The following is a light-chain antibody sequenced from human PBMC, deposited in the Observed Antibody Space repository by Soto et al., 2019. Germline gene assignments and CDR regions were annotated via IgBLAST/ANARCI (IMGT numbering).Light chain of an antibody. V-gene: IGLV2-23*03. Sequence: QSALAHPASVSGSHGQSITISCTGTSSDVGSYNLVSWYQQHPGKAPKLMIYEGSKRPSGVSNRFSGSKSGNTASLTISGLQSEDEADYYCCSYAGSSTFVVFGGGTKLTVL. CDR1: SSDVGSYNL. J-gene: IGLJ2*01. CDR2: EGS. CDR3: CSYAGSSTFVV.